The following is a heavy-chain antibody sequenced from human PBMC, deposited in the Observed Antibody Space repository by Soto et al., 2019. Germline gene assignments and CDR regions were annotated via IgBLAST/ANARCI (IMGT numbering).Heavy chain of an antibody. J-gene: IGHJ5*02. V-gene: IGHV1-69*13. D-gene: IGHD2-2*01. CDR3: AREYVGVVVPAAIGDWLDP. Sequence: ASVKVSCKASGGTFSSYAISWVRQAPGQGLEWMGGIIPIFGTANYAQKFQGRVTITADESTSTAYMELRSLRFEDTAVYYCAREYVGVVVPAAIGDWLDPSGQGSLVTLPS. CDR1: GGTFSSYA. CDR2: IIPIFGTA.